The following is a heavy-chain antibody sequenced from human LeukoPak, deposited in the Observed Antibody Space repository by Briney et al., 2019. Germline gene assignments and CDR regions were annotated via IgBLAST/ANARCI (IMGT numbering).Heavy chain of an antibody. D-gene: IGHD3-10*01. Sequence: GGSLRLSCAASGFTFSSYSMNWVRQAPGKGLEWVSSISSSSSYIYYADSVKGRFTISRDNAKNSLYLQMNSLRVDDTAVYYCAREWSGFGELPDYWGQGTLVTVSS. V-gene: IGHV3-21*01. CDR2: ISSSSSYI. CDR1: GFTFSSYS. CDR3: AREWSGFGELPDY. J-gene: IGHJ4*02.